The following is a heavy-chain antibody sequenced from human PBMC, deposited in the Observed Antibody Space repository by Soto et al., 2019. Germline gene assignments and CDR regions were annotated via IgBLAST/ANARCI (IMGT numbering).Heavy chain of an antibody. CDR3: ARDKERRSSGWGGAFDI. Sequence: QVQLVQSGAEVKKPGSSVKVSCKASGGTFSSYAISWVRQAPGQGLEWMGGIIPIFGTANYAQKFQGRVTITGDESTSTAYMEVSSLRAEDTAVYYCARDKERRSSGWGGAFDIWGQGTMVTVSS. D-gene: IGHD6-19*01. CDR2: IIPIFGTA. CDR1: GGTFSSYA. J-gene: IGHJ3*02. V-gene: IGHV1-69*01.